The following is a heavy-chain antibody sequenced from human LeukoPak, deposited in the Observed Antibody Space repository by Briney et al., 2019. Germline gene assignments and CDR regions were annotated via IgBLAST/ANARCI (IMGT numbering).Heavy chain of an antibody. D-gene: IGHD6-19*01. V-gene: IGHV1-46*01. CDR2: INPSGGST. CDR1: GYTFTSYY. Sequence: ASVKVSCKASGYTFTSYYMHWVRQAPGQGLEWMGIINPSGGSTSYAQKFQGRVTMTRDMSTSTVYMELSSLRSEDTAVYYCARGGYSSGWVLDPQATTGDYWGQGTLVTVSS. CDR3: ARGGYSSGWVLDPQATTGDY. J-gene: IGHJ4*02.